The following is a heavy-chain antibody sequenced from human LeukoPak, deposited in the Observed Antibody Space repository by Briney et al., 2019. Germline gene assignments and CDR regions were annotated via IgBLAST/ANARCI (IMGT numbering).Heavy chain of an antibody. D-gene: IGHD5-12*01. CDR3: AEGDRNSGWLY. Sequence: GGSLRLSCAASGFTFSSSAMSWVRQAPGKGLEWVSASGSDGRTYYADSVKGRFTISRDNSKNTLYLQMNSLRAEDTAVYHCAEGDRNSGWLYWGQGALVTVSS. CDR2: SGSDGRT. V-gene: IGHV3-23*01. J-gene: IGHJ4*02. CDR1: GFTFSSSA.